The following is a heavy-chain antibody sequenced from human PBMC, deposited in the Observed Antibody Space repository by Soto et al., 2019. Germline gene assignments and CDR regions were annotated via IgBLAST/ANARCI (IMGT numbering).Heavy chain of an antibody. CDR3: ARDIAAAGTGSYGMDV. D-gene: IGHD6-13*01. CDR2: INPNSGGT. CDR1: GYTFTGYY. Sequence: ASVKVSCKASGYTFTGYYMHWVRRAPGQGLEWMGWINPNSGGTNYAQKFQGWVTMTRDTSISTAYMELSRLRSDDTAVYYCARDIAAAGTGSYGMDVWGQGTTVTVSS. J-gene: IGHJ6*02. V-gene: IGHV1-2*04.